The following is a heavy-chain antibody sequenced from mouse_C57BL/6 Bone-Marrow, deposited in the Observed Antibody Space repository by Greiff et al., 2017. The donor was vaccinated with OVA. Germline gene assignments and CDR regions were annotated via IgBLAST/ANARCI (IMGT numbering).Heavy chain of an antibody. J-gene: IGHJ2*01. CDR3: ARHGDYGSFFDY. Sequence: EVMLVESGGDLVKPGGSLKLSCAASGFTFSSYGMSWVRQTPDKRLELVATISSGGSYTYYPDSVKGRFTISRDNAKNTLYLQMSSLKSEDTAMYYCARHGDYGSFFDYWGQGTTLTVSS. CDR1: GFTFSSYG. CDR2: ISSGGSYT. D-gene: IGHD1-1*01. V-gene: IGHV5-6*02.